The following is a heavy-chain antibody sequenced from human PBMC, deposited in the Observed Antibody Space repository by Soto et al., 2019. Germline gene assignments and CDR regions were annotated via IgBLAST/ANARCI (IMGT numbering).Heavy chain of an antibody. Sequence: SGESLKISCKGSGYSFTSYWIGWVRQMPGKGLEWMGIIYPGDSDTRYSPSFQGQVTISADKSISTAYLQWSSLKASDTAMYYCARQGLWFGEVAAFDIWGQGTMVTVSS. V-gene: IGHV5-51*01. CDR3: ARQGLWFGEVAAFDI. J-gene: IGHJ3*02. CDR2: IYPGDSDT. CDR1: GYSFTSYW. D-gene: IGHD3-10*01.